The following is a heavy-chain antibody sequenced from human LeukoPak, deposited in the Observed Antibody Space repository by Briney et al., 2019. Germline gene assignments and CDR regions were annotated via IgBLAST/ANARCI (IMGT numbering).Heavy chain of an antibody. CDR1: GFTFNSCA. Sequence: GGSLRLSCAASGFTFNSCAMSWVRQAPGKGLEWVSAISGGGGSTYYADSVKGRFTISRDNSKNTLYLQMNSLRAEDTAIYYCATFRFLGTWGQGTMVTVSP. D-gene: IGHD3-3*01. J-gene: IGHJ3*01. V-gene: IGHV3-23*01. CDR2: ISGGGGST. CDR3: ATFRFLGT.